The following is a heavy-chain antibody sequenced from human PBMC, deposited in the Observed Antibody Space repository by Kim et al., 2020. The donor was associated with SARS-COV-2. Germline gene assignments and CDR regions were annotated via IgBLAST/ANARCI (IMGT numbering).Heavy chain of an antibody. J-gene: IGHJ4*02. V-gene: IGHV3-74*01. Sequence: ADSVKGRFTISRDNAKNTLYLQMNSLRAEDTAVYYCARETGYSSSWDFDYWGQGTLVTVSS. D-gene: IGHD6-13*01. CDR3: ARETGYSSSWDFDY.